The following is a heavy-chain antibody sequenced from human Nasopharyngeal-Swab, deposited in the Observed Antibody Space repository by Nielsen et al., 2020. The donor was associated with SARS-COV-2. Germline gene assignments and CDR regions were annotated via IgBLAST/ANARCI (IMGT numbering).Heavy chain of an antibody. Sequence: GGSLRLSCAASGFTFSSYAMHWVRQAPGKGLEWVAVISYDGSNKYYADSVKGLFTISRDNSKNTLYLQMNSLRAEDTAVYYCAKDKSRNFYYYDSSGKNAFDIWGQGTMVTVSS. CDR1: GFTFSSYA. J-gene: IGHJ3*02. V-gene: IGHV3-30-3*01. CDR2: ISYDGSNK. D-gene: IGHD3-22*01. CDR3: AKDKSRNFYYYDSSGKNAFDI.